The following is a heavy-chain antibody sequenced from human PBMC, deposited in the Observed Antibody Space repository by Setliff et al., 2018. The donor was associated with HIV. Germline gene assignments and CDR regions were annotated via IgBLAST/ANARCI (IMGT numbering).Heavy chain of an antibody. CDR2: IYWNNNK. Sequence: SGPTLVNPTQTLTLTCTFSGLSLSTSGVGVGWIRQSPGKALEWLAFIYWNNNKHYSTSLKRRLTVTKDTSKNRVVFTMTNMDPVDTATYYCAYSGRQLRGPYFDFWGQGTPVTFSS. V-gene: IGHV2-5*01. J-gene: IGHJ4*02. CDR3: AYSGRQLRGPYFDF. CDR1: GLSLSTSGVG. D-gene: IGHD1-1*01.